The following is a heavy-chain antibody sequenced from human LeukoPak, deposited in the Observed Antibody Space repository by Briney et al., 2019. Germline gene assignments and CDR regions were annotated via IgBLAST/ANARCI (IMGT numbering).Heavy chain of an antibody. V-gene: IGHV1-2*02. CDR1: GCTFTGHY. Sequence: ASVKVSCKPSGCTFTGHYLHWLRQAPGQGLEWMGWIKPDSGATNFAQSFQGRLTMTVDTSTSTMYMELYSLTSDDSAMYYCARDHDWGPDYWGQGTLVTVST. D-gene: IGHD3-9*01. CDR2: IKPDSGAT. CDR3: ARDHDWGPDY. J-gene: IGHJ4*02.